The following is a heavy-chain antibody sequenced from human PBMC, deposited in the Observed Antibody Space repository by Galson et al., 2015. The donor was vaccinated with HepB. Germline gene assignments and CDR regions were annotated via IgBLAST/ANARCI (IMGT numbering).Heavy chain of an antibody. V-gene: IGHV3-11*01. J-gene: IGHJ6*03. CDR3: ARDENLGDPRHYYYYYMDV. D-gene: IGHD2-21*02. CDR1: GFTFSDYY. Sequence: SLRLSCAASGFTFSDYYMSWIRQAPGKGLEWVSYISSSGSTIYYADSVKGRFTISRDNAKNSLYLQMNSLRAEDTAVYYCARDENLGDPRHYYYYYMDVWGKGTTVTVSS. CDR2: ISSSGSTI.